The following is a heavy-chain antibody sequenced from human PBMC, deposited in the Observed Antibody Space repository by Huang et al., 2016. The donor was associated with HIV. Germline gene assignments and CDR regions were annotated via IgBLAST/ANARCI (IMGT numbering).Heavy chain of an antibody. CDR1: GFTFLDFW. D-gene: IGHD3-9*01. CDR2: INSDGTYI. V-gene: IGHV3-74*01. Sequence: EVRFQESGGGQVQPGGSLKPSCVASGFTFLDFWMHWARHVPGEGCVWVARINSDGTYIDYADSVRGRFVVSRNNARDILSLEMSSLRPEDTGVYFCAVGGRTASYFHFDPRGQGIPVIV. J-gene: IGHJ5*02. CDR3: AVGGRTASYFHFDP.